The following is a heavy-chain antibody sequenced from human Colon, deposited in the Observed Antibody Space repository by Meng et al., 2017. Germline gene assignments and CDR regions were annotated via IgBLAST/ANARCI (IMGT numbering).Heavy chain of an antibody. J-gene: IGHJ5*02. CDR2: INPNNGGA. CDR1: GDTFAVYY. V-gene: IGHV1-2*06. D-gene: IGHD2-2*01. Sequence: VQLVQSGDGVKSPGASVKVSCKASGDTFAVYYMQWVRQAPGQGLEWMGRINPNNGGANYAQQFQGRVTMTTDTSTSTAYMELSSLTSEDTAVYYCARGPDIVVVSAASGSTWFDPWGQGTLVTVSS. CDR3: ARGPDIVVVSAASGSTWFDP.